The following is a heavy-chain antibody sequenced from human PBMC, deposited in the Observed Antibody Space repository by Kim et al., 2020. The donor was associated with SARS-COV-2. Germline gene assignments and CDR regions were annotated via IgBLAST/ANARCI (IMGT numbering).Heavy chain of an antibody. Sequence: ASVKVSCKASGYTFTSYDINWVRQATGQGLEWMGWMNPNSGNTGYAQKFQGRVTMTRNTSISTAYMELSSLRSEDTAVYYCARGNRITMIVVVGVVVSNYYFDYWGQGTLVTVSS. CDR1: GYTFTSYD. D-gene: IGHD3-22*01. CDR3: ARGNRITMIVVVGVVVSNYYFDY. V-gene: IGHV1-8*01. CDR2: MNPNSGNT. J-gene: IGHJ4*02.